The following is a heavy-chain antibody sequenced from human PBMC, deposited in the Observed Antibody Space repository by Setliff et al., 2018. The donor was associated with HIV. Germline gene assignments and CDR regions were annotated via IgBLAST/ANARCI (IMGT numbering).Heavy chain of an antibody. CDR1: GFTFEDYG. V-gene: IGHV3-20*04. J-gene: IGHJ3*02. D-gene: IGHD3-22*01. Sequence: PGGSLRLSCAASGFTFEDYGMSWVRQVPGKGLEWVSGISWSGGGTGYAASVKGRFTISRDDAKNSLYLQMNSLRAEDTAVYYCARDLRWYDSSGSHDAFDIWGQGTMVTVSS. CDR3: ARDLRWYDSSGSHDAFDI. CDR2: ISWSGGGT.